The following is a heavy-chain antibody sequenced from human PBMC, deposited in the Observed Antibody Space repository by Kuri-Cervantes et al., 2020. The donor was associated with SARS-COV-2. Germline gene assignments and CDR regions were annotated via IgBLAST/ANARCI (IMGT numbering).Heavy chain of an antibody. CDR3: ARDRMWEPNRYYYYYMDV. V-gene: IGHV4-4*07. CDR2: IYTSGST. CDR1: GGSISSYY. Sequence: GSLRLSCTVSGGSISSYYWSWIRQPAGKGLEWIGRIYTSGSTNYNPSLKSRVTMSVDTSKNQFSLKLSSVTAADTAVYYCARDRMWEPNRYYYYYMDVWGKGTTVTVSS. D-gene: IGHD1-26*01. J-gene: IGHJ6*03.